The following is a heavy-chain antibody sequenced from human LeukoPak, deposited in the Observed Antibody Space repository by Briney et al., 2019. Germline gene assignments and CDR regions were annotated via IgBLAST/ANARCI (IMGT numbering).Heavy chain of an antibody. CDR2: ISAYNGNT. CDR1: GYTFTSYG. D-gene: IGHD6-19*01. V-gene: IGHV1-18*04. CDR3: ARGQKIAVAGTGWFDH. Sequence: ASLKVSCKASGYTFTSYGISWVRQAPGQGLEWMGWISAYNGNTNYAQKFQGRVTMTRDTSISTAYMELSRLRSDDTAVYYCARGQKIAVAGTGWFDHWGQGTLVTVSS. J-gene: IGHJ5*02.